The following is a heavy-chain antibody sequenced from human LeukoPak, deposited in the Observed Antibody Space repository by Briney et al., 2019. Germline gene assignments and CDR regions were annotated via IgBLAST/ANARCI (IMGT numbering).Heavy chain of an antibody. D-gene: IGHD3-10*01. CDR1: GGSFSGYY. V-gene: IGHV4-34*01. CDR2: INHSGST. J-gene: IGHJ5*02. Sequence: PSETLSLTCAVYGGSFSGYYWSWIRQPPGKGLEWIGEINHSGSTNYNPSLKSRVTISVDTSKNQFSLKLSSVTAADTAVYYCARVGSNWFAPWGQGPLFTVSS. CDR3: ARVGSNWFAP.